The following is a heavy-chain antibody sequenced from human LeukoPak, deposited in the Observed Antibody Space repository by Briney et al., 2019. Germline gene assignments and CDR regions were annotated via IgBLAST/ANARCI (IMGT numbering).Heavy chain of an antibody. CDR2: IYYTGST. CDR3: ARKATELDY. J-gene: IGHJ4*02. CDR1: GGSISSYY. Sequence: SETLSLTCTVSGGSISSYYWSWIRQPPGKGLEWIGYIYYTGSTNYNPSLKSRVTISVDTSKNQFSLSLSSVTAADTAVYYCARKATELDYWGQGTLVTVSS. D-gene: IGHD3-10*01. V-gene: IGHV4-59*01.